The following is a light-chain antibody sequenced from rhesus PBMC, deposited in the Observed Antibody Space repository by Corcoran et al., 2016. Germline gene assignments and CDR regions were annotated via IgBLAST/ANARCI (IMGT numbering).Light chain of an antibody. J-gene: IGLJ1*01. CDR2: EVT. V-gene: IGLV2-38*01. CDR3: CSYRIGHTYI. CDR1: SSDIGNYNY. Sequence: QSALTQPPSVTKSLGQSVTISCTGTSSDIGNYNYVSWYQQLPGKAPKFLIYEVTKRPSGVSDRFSGSKSGYTASLTISGLQAEDEADYYCCSYRIGHTYIFGSGTRLTVL.